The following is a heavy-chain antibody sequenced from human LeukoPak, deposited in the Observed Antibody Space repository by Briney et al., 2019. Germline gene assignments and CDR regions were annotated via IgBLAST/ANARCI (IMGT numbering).Heavy chain of an antibody. J-gene: IGHJ3*02. CDR1: GGTFSSYA. D-gene: IGHD3-22*01. CDR2: IIPIFGTA. V-gene: IGHV1-69*06. CDR3: ARGKGYYDSSGYFYDAFDI. Sequence: SVKVSCKASGGTFSSYAISWVRQAPGQGLEWMGGIIPIFGTANYAQKFQGRVTITADKSTSTAYMELSSLRSEDTAVYYCARGKGYYDSSGYFYDAFDIWGQGTMVTVSS.